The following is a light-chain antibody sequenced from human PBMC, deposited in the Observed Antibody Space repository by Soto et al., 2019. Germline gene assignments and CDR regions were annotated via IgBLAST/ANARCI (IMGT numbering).Light chain of an antibody. CDR2: GAS. V-gene: IGKV3-15*01. CDR1: QSVSSN. CDR3: QQYNNWSSIT. Sequence: EIVMTQSPATLSVSPGERATLSCRASQSVSSNLGWYQQRPGQAPRLLIYGASTRATGIPARFSGSGSGTEFTLTISSLQSEDSAVYYCQQYNNWSSITFGHGTRLEIK. J-gene: IGKJ5*01.